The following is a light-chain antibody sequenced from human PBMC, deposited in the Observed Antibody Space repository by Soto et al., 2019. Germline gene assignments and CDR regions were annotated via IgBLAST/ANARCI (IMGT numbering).Light chain of an antibody. Sequence: MYHSLSTLSASKRDRVSITCRASQSFSRWLAWYQQKPGKAPKLLIYDASSLESGVPSRFSGSGSGTEFTLTISSLQPDDFATYYCQQYNSYSWTFGQRSIVDVK. V-gene: IGKV1-5*01. J-gene: IGKJ1*01. CDR3: QQYNSYSWT. CDR2: DAS. CDR1: QSFSRW.